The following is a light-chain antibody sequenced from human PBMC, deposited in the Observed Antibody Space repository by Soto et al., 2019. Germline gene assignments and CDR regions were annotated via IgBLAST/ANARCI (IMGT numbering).Light chain of an antibody. V-gene: IGLV2-14*01. Sequence: QSALTQPASVSGSPGQSITISCTGTSSDVGAYNYVSWYQQHPGKAPKLMIYEVSNRPSGVSNRFSGSKSGNTASLTISGLQCEDEGDYYCSSYTSGSTWVFGGGTKLTVL. CDR3: SSYTSGSTWV. J-gene: IGLJ3*02. CDR2: EVS. CDR1: SSDVGAYNY.